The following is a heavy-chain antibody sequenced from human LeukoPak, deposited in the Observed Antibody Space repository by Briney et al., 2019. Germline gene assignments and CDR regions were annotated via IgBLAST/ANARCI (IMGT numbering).Heavy chain of an antibody. Sequence: SETLSLTCTVSGGSISSYYWSWIRQPPGKGLEWIGYIYYSGSTNCNPSLKSRVTISVDTSKNQFSLKLSSVTAADTAVYYCARGQRVVIDYWGQGTLVTVSS. J-gene: IGHJ4*02. V-gene: IGHV4-59*08. CDR3: ARGQRVVIDY. CDR1: GGSISSYY. CDR2: IYYSGST. D-gene: IGHD3-22*01.